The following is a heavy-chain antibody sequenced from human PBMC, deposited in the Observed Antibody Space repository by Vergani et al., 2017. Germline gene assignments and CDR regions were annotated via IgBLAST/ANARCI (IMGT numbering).Heavy chain of an antibody. D-gene: IGHD5-18*01. J-gene: IGHJ4*02. Sequence: QLQLQESGPGLVKPSETLSLTCTVSGGSISSSSYYWGWIRQPPGKGLEWIGSIYYSGRTYYNPSLKSRVTISVDTSKNQFSLKLSSVTAADTAVYYCARGRNSYGGDYFDYWGQGTLVTVSS. CDR1: GGSISSSSYY. CDR2: IYYSGRT. CDR3: ARGRNSYGGDYFDY. V-gene: IGHV4-39*07.